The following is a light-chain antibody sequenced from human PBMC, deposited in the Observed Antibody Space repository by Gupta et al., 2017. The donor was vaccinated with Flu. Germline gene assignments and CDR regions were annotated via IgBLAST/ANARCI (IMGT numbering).Light chain of an antibody. CDR3: QSYDSRLSGWV. CDR1: SSNIGAGYA. J-gene: IGLJ3*02. Sequence: QSVLTQPPSVSGAPGQRVTITCTGSSSNIGAGYAVHWYQQLPGTAPKLLIYGNNRRPSGVPDRFSGSKSGASASLAITGLQAEDETEYHCQSYDSRLSGWVFGGGTKLTVL. V-gene: IGLV1-40*01. CDR2: GNN.